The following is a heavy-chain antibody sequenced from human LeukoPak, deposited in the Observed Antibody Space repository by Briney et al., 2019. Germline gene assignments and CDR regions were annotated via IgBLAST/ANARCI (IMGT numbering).Heavy chain of an antibody. CDR2: IYYSGST. CDR1: GGSISSYY. V-gene: IGHV4-59*01. Sequence: PSETLSLTCTVSGGSISSYYWSWIRQPPGKGLKWIGYIYYSGSTNYNPSLKSRVTISVDASKNQFSLKLSSVTAADTAVYYCARVSGGYSGYEQRFDYWGQGTLVTVSS. CDR3: ARVSGGYSGYEQRFDY. J-gene: IGHJ4*02. D-gene: IGHD5-12*01.